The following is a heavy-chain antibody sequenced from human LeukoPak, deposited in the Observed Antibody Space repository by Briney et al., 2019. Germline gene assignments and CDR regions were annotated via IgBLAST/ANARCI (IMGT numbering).Heavy chain of an antibody. D-gene: IGHD4/OR15-4a*01. J-gene: IGHJ1*01. Sequence: PSETLSLTCAVYGGSFSGYYWSWIRQPPGKGLEWIGEINHSGSTNYNPSLKSRVTISVDTSKNQFSLKLSSVTAADTAVYYCARGRLSTYLQYFQHWSQGTLVTVSS. V-gene: IGHV4-34*01. CDR1: GGSFSGYY. CDR3: ARGRLSTYLQYFQH. CDR2: INHSGST.